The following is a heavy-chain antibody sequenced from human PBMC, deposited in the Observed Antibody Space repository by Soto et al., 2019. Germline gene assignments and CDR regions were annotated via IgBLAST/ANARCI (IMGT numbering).Heavy chain of an antibody. V-gene: IGHV1-69*13. Sequence: SVKVSCKASGGTFSSYAISWVRQAPGQGLEWMGGIIPIFGTANYAQKFQGRVTITADESTSTAYMELSSLRSEDTAVYYCARGLYYYDSSGSPDYWGQGTLVTVSS. J-gene: IGHJ4*02. D-gene: IGHD3-22*01. CDR1: GGTFSSYA. CDR2: IIPIFGTA. CDR3: ARGLYYYDSSGSPDY.